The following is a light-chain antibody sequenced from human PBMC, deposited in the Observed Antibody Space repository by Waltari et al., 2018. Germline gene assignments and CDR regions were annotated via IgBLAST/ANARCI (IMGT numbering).Light chain of an antibody. Sequence: QSALPQPASVAGSPGQSITISSPVTSITVGGYTFFSWYQQHPGKAPKLMIYEVSNRPSGVSNRFSGSKSGNTASLTISGLQAEDEADYYCSSYTSSSPLVFGGGTKLTVL. CDR3: SSYTSSSPLV. J-gene: IGLJ2*01. CDR2: EVS. CDR1: SITVGGYTF. V-gene: IGLV2-14*01.